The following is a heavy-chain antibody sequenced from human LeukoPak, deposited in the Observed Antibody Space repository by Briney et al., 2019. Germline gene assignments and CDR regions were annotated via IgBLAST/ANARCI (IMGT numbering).Heavy chain of an antibody. V-gene: IGHV3-74*01. J-gene: IGHJ4*02. D-gene: IGHD4-23*01. CDR3: VRDTVRWYVFDY. Sequence: GGSLRLSCAASGFTLSSYWMHWVHQAPPETLVWVSRINSDGSTTNYADSVKARFTISRDNAKNTLYLQMNSLRVEDTAVYYCVRDTVRWYVFDYWGQGTLVTVSS. CDR2: INSDGSTT. CDR1: GFTLSSYW.